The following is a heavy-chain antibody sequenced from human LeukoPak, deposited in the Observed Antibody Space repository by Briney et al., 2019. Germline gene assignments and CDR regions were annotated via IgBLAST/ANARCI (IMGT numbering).Heavy chain of an antibody. Sequence: PGGSLRLSCAASGFTFSSYAMSWVRQAPGKGLEWIGEINHSGSTNYNPSLKSRVTISVDTSKNQFSLKLSSVTAADTAVYYCARVKVGATNFVYYYYGMDVWGQGTTVTVSS. CDR1: GFTFSSYA. J-gene: IGHJ6*02. V-gene: IGHV4-34*01. D-gene: IGHD1-26*01. CDR2: INHSGST. CDR3: ARVKVGATNFVYYYYGMDV.